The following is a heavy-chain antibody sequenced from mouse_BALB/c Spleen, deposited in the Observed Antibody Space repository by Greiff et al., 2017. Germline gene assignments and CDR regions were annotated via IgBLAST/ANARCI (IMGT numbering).Heavy chain of an antibody. CDR3: AREGEYYFDY. Sequence: QVQLQQSGPELVRPGVSVKISCKGSSYTFTDYAMHWVKQSHAKSLEWIGVISTYYGNTNYNQKFKGKATMTVDKSSSTAYMELARLTAEDSAVYYCAREGEYYFDYWGEGTTLTVSS. J-gene: IGHJ2*01. V-gene: IGHV1-67*01. CDR1: SYTFTDYA. CDR2: ISTYYGNT.